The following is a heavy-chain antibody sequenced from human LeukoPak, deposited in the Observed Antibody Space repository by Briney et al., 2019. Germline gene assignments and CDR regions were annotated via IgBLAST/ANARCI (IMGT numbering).Heavy chain of an antibody. V-gene: IGHV1-2*02. CDR3: AGDRTYTYGRIYYFDY. D-gene: IGHD5-18*01. CDR2: INPDSGAT. J-gene: IGHJ4*02. CDR1: GYTFTGDY. Sequence: ASVNVSCKASGYTFTGDYMHWVRQAPGQGLEWMGGINPDSGATDYPQNFQGRVTMTRDTSISTAYMELSRLRSDDTALYYCAGDRTYTYGRIYYFDYWGQGTLVTVSS.